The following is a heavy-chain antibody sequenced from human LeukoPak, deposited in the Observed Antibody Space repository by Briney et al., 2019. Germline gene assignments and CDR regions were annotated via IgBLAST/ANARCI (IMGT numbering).Heavy chain of an antibody. D-gene: IGHD5-18*01. CDR2: IYHSGST. Sequence: SETLSLTCTVSGYSISNGYYWGWIRQPPGKGLEWIGSIYHSGSTYYNPSLKSRVTISVDTSKNQFSLKLSSVTAADTAVYYCARVHTAMVRVDYWGQGTLVTVSS. V-gene: IGHV4-38-2*02. CDR3: ARVHTAMVRVDY. J-gene: IGHJ4*02. CDR1: GYSISNGYY.